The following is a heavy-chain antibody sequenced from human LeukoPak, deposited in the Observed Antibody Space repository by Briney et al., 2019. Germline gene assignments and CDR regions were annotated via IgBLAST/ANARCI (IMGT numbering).Heavy chain of an antibody. CDR3: SSYDNSGYYYRNY. D-gene: IGHD3-22*01. V-gene: IGHV3-73*01. J-gene: IGHJ4*02. CDR2: VRTKGNGYAT. CDR1: GFTFSGSA. Sequence: GSLRLSCAASGFTFSGSAIHWVRQASGKGLEWVGRVRTKGNGYATQYAAPVKGRFTISRDDSKNTAYLQMNSLKTEDTAVYFCSSYDNSGYYYRNYWGQGTLVTVSS.